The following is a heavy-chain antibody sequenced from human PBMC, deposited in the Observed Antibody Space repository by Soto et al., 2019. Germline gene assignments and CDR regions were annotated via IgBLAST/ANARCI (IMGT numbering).Heavy chain of an antibody. Sequence: QVQLVESGGGVVQPGGSLRLSCVASGFDFGSYGMQWVRRAPGKGLEWMAVIWYDGSTAYYADSVKGRFTISRDNSKNTLFLHLNSLTAEDTAVYFCARAGVRVFVVPVFYGLDVWGNGTTVTVSS. CDR3: ARAGVRVFVVPVFYGLDV. D-gene: IGHD3-10*01. J-gene: IGHJ6*04. CDR1: GFDFGSYG. CDR2: IWYDGSTA. V-gene: IGHV3-33*01.